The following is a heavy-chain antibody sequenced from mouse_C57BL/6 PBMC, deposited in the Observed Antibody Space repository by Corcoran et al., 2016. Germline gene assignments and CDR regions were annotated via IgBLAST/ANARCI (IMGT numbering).Heavy chain of an antibody. CDR2: INTYSGVP. D-gene: IGHD2-5*01. CDR3: ARNYSNYPYAMDY. Sequence: QIQLVQSGPELKKSGETVKISCKASGYTFTTYGMSWVKQAPGKGLKWMGWINTYSGVPTYADDFKGRFAFSLETSASTAYLQINNLKNEDTATYFCARNYSNYPYAMDYCGQGTSVTVSS. J-gene: IGHJ4*01. CDR1: GYTFTTYG. V-gene: IGHV9-3*01.